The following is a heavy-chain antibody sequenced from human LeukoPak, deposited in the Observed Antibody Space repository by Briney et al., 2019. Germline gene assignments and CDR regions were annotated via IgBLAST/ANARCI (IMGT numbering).Heavy chain of an antibody. CDR1: GGSISSYY. CDR3: ARDGYSYGHYYFDY. D-gene: IGHD5-18*01. CDR2: IYYSEST. V-gene: IGHV4-59*01. J-gene: IGHJ4*02. Sequence: SSETLSLTCTVSGGSISSYYWSWIRQPPGKGLEWIGYIYYSESTNYNPSLKSRVTISVDTSKTQFSLKLSSVTAADTALYYCARDGYSYGHYYFDYWGQGTLVTVSS.